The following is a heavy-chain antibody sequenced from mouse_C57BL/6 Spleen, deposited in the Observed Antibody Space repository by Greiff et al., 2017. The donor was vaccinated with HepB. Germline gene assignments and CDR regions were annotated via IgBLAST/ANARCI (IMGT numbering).Heavy chain of an antibody. CDR1: GFTFSSYA. CDR3: AREGLTTVAFDY. D-gene: IGHD1-1*01. Sequence: EVKVVESGGGLVKPGGSLKLSCAASGFTFSSYAMSWVRQTPEKRLEWVATISDGGSYTYYPDNVKGRYTISRDNAKNNLYLQMSHLKSEDTAMYYWAREGLTTVAFDYGGKGTTLTVSS. V-gene: IGHV5-4*01. CDR2: ISDGGSYT. J-gene: IGHJ2*01.